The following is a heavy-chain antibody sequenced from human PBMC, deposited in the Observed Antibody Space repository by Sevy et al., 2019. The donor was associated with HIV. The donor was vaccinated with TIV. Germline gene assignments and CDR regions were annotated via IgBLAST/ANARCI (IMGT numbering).Heavy chain of an antibody. V-gene: IGHV3-7*01. J-gene: IGHJ4*02. CDR1: GFTFSSYW. CDR3: AKGYQYYFDY. CDR2: IKQDGSEK. Sequence: GGSLRLSCAASGFTFSSYWMSWVRQAPGKGLEWVANIKQDGSEKNYADSVKGRFTISRDNAKNSLYVQMNSLRAEDTAVYYCAKGYQYYFDYWGQGTLVTVSS. D-gene: IGHD2-2*01.